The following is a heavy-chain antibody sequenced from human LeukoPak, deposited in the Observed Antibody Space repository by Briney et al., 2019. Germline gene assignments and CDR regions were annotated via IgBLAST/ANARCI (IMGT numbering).Heavy chain of an antibody. V-gene: IGHV3-23*01. J-gene: IGHJ3*02. CDR3: AKEGRVGYSSSSWAFDI. D-gene: IGHD6-6*01. CDR2: ISGSGGST. CDR1: GFTFSSYA. Sequence: GGSLRLSCAASGFTFSSYAMSWVRQTPEKGLEWVSAISGSGGSTYYADSAKGRFTISRDNSNNTLYLQMNSLRAEDTAVYYCAKEGRVGYSSSSWAFDIWGQGTMVTVSS.